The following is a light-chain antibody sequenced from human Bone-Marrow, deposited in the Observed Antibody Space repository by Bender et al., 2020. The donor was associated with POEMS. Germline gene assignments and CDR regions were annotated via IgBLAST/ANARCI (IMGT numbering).Light chain of an antibody. CDR3: GAWDASLNGWV. CDR1: GSNIGGYP. J-gene: IGLJ3*02. Sequence: QSVLTQPPSVSGTPGQRVTISCSGSGSNIGGYPVNWYQQLPGTAPRLLIYTTNERPSGVTDRFSGSKSGTSASLAITGVQSDDEAIYFCGAWDASLNGWVFGGGTQLTVL. V-gene: IGLV1-44*01. CDR2: TTN.